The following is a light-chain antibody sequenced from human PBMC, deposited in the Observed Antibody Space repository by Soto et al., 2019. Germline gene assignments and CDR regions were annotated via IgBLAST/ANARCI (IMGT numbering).Light chain of an antibody. CDR2: DAS. J-gene: IGKJ3*01. CDR1: QSVSSY. Sequence: EIVLTQSPATLSLSTWERATRACRASQSVSSYLAWFQQKPGQAPRLLIYDASNRATGIPARFSGSGSGTDFTLTISSLEPEDFAVYYCQQRSNWVTFGPGTKVDIK. CDR3: QQRSNWVT. V-gene: IGKV3-11*01.